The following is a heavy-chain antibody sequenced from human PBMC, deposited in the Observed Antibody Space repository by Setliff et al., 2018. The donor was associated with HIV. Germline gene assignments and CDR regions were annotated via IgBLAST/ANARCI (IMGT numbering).Heavy chain of an antibody. D-gene: IGHD3-22*01. J-gene: IGHJ4*02. CDR1: GYTFISFG. Sequence: ASVKVSCKTSGYTFISFGISWVRQAPGQGLEWTGWIAGHNGDTKYDQMLQGRVTVAADISTSTVYMELRSLRSDDTAMYYCVRDDNYFDTTGYYPYFDYWGQGTQVTVSS. CDR2: IAGHNGDT. V-gene: IGHV1-18*01. CDR3: VRDDNYFDTTGYYPYFDY.